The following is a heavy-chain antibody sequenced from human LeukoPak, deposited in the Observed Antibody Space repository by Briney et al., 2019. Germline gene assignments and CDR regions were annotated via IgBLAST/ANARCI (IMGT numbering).Heavy chain of an antibody. CDR3: ARDRDSSSRGFDY. CDR2: IYYSGST. J-gene: IGHJ4*02. V-gene: IGHV4-61*01. D-gene: IGHD6-6*01. CDR1: GGSVNSGSYY. Sequence: SETLSLTCTVSGGSVNSGSYYWNWIRQPPGKGLEWIGYIYYSGSTNYNPSLKSRVTISVDTSKNQFSLKLSSVTAEDTAVYYCARDRDSSSRGFDYWGQGTLVTVSS.